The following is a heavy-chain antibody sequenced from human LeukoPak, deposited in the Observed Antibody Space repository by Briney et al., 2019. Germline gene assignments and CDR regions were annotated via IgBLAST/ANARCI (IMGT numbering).Heavy chain of an antibody. CDR3: TRQPSGWFDP. J-gene: IGHJ5*02. D-gene: IGHD6-25*01. CDR2: VYYSGST. Sequence: PSETLSLTCTVSGASISSYSWSWVRQPPGKGLDWVGAVYYSGSTTYNASLKSRVNISVDTYKNQFSVKLSSVTAADSALYYCTRQPSGWFDPWGQGSLVTV. V-gene: IGHV4-59*08. CDR1: GASISSYS.